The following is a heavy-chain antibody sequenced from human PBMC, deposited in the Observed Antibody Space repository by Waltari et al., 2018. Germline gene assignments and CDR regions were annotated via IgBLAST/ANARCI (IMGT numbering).Heavy chain of an antibody. D-gene: IGHD6-13*01. V-gene: IGHV3-30-3*01. Sequence: QVQLVESGGGVVQPGRSLRLSCAASGFTFSSYAMHWVRQAPGKGLEWVAVISYDGSNKYYADSVKGRFTISRDNSKNTLYLQMNSLRAEDTAVYYCTLAAAGTEYYFDYWGQGTLVTVSS. CDR3: TLAAAGTEYYFDY. CDR2: ISYDGSNK. CDR1: GFTFSSYA. J-gene: IGHJ4*02.